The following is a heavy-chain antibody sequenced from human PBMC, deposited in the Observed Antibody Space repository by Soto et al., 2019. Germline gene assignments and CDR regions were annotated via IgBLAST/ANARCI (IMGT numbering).Heavy chain of an antibody. J-gene: IGHJ4*02. D-gene: IGHD1-26*01. V-gene: IGHV3-74*01. Sequence: EVQLVESGGGLVQPGGSLRLSCAASGITLNSYWMYWVRQAPGKGLVWVSRIHNDGSSTSYADSVKGRFTISRDNTKNTLHLEMNGLRAEDTAVYYCAVRGGYTTPFDYWGQGTLVTVSS. CDR2: IHNDGSST. CDR1: GITLNSYW. CDR3: AVRGGYTTPFDY.